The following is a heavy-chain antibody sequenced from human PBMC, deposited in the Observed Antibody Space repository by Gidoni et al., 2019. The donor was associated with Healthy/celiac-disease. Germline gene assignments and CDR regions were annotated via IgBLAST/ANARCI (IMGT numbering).Heavy chain of an antibody. CDR2: VSSSGSTI. Sequence: EVQLVESGGGLVQPGWSLRLSCAASGLTFSSYEMNWVRQAPGKGLEWVSYVSSSGSTIYYADSVKGRVTISRDNAKNSLYLQMNSLRAEDTAVYYCARGARRVAGTICYFDYWGQGTLVTVSS. J-gene: IGHJ4*02. D-gene: IGHD6-19*01. CDR1: GLTFSSYE. V-gene: IGHV3-48*03. CDR3: ARGARRVAGTICYFDY.